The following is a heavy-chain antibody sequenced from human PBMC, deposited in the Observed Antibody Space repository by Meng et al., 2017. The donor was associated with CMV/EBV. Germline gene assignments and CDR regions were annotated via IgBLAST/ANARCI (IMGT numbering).Heavy chain of an antibody. CDR2: INHSGST. Sequence: QVQLQQWGAGLLKPSETLSRTCAVYGGSFSGYYWSWIRQPPGKGLEWIGEINHSGSTNYNPSLKSRVTISVDTSKNQFSLKLSSVTAADTAVYYCARGSRRLPRFNWFDPWGQGTLVTVSS. D-gene: IGHD3-3*01. J-gene: IGHJ5*02. V-gene: IGHV4-34*01. CDR1: GGSFSGYY. CDR3: ARGSRRLPRFNWFDP.